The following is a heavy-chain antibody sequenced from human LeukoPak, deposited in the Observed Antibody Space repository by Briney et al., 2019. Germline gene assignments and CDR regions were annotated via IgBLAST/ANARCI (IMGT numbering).Heavy chain of an antibody. V-gene: IGHV3-48*03. CDR2: ISSSGSTI. CDR3: AREGIVGALNLFDY. Sequence: QSGGSLRLSCAASGFTFSSYEMNWVRQAPGKGLEWVSYISSSGSTIYYADSVKGRFTISRDNAKNSLYLQMNSLRAEDTAVYYCAREGIVGALNLFDYWGQGTLVTVSS. CDR1: GFTFSSYE. D-gene: IGHD1-26*01. J-gene: IGHJ4*02.